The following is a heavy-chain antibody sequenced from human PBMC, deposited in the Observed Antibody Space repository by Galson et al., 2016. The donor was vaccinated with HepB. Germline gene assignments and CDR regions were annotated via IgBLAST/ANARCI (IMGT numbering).Heavy chain of an antibody. CDR2: INPNVGST. CDR3: ARDRGSAAGFDH. Sequence: SVKVSCKASGYTFTDYYIHWVRQAPGQGLEWTGFINPNVGSTTFAQKFQDRVTMTRDTSTSTVFMELSSLRSEDTAVYYCARDRGSAAGFDHWGQGTLVTVSS. J-gene: IGHJ4*02. D-gene: IGHD6-13*01. CDR1: GYTFTDYY. V-gene: IGHV1-46*01.